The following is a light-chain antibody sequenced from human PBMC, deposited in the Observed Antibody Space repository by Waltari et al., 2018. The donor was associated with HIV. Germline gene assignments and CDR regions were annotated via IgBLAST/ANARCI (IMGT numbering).Light chain of an antibody. CDR1: SSNIGSNH. CDR3: AAWDDSLSGPG. Sequence: QSVLTQPPSASGTPGQRVTIPWSGSSSNIGSNHVYWYQQLPGTSPKLLVYMNNPLPSGVPDRFSVSTSGTSASLAISGLRSEDEADYYCAAWDDSLSGPGFGGGTKLTVL. V-gene: IGLV1-47*01. CDR2: MNN. J-gene: IGLJ2*01.